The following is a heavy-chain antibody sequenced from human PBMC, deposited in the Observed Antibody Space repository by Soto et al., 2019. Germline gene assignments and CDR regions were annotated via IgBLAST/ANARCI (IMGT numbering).Heavy chain of an antibody. V-gene: IGHV3-23*01. CDR3: AKDKGGRYCSRTSCLYSFDY. Sequence: EVQLLESEGGLVQPGGSLRLSCTASGFTFSTYAMSWVRQAPGKGLEWVSTISDSGSTYYADSVKGRFTISRDNSKNTLYLEMNSLRAEDTAVYYCAKDKGGRYCSRTSCLYSFDYWGQGTLVTVSS. CDR2: ISDSGST. D-gene: IGHD2-2*01. J-gene: IGHJ4*02. CDR1: GFTFSTYA.